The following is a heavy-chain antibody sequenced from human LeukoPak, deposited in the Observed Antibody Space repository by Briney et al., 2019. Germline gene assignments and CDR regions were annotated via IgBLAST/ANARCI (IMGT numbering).Heavy chain of an antibody. CDR3: ATDRPNPNDAFDI. J-gene: IGHJ3*02. CDR2: INPNSGGT. CDR1: GYTFTGYY. Sequence: ASVKVSCKASGYTFTGYYMHWVRQAPGQGLEWMGWINPNSGGTNYAQKFQGRVTMTEDTSTDTAYMELSSLRSEDTAVYYCATDRPNPNDAFDIWGQGTMVTVSS. V-gene: IGHV1-2*02.